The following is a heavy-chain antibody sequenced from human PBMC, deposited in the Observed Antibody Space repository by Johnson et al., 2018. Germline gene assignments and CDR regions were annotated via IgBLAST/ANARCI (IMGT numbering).Heavy chain of an antibody. CDR2: IYPTDSET. D-gene: IGHD1-14*01. Sequence: VQLVQSGAEVKKPGESLKISRKGSGYVFRDYWIGWVRQMPGKGLEWMGVIYPTDSETRYSPSFQGQVTISDDNSISTAYLQWSSRRASDTAMYYRARMVFAVGYYSYYYIDVWGKGTTVTVSS. J-gene: IGHJ6*03. V-gene: IGHV5-51*03. CDR1: GYVFRDYW. CDR3: ARMVFAVGYYSYYYIDV.